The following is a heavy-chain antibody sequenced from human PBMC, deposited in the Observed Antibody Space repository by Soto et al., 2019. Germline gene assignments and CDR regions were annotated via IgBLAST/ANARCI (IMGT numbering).Heavy chain of an antibody. CDR3: AKDIGWNDGVFDY. J-gene: IGHJ4*02. CDR2: ISGSGGST. Sequence: EVQLLESGGGLVQPGGSLRLSCAASGFTFSSYAMSWVRQAPGKVLEWVSAISGSGGSTYYADSVKGRFTISRDNSKNTLYLQMNSLRAEDTAVYYCAKDIGWNDGVFDYWGQGTLVTVSS. V-gene: IGHV3-23*01. CDR1: GFTFSSYA. D-gene: IGHD1-1*01.